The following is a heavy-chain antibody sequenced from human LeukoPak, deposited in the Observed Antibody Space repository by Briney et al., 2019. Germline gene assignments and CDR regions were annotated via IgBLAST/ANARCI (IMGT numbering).Heavy chain of an antibody. D-gene: IGHD1-26*01. V-gene: IGHV3-20*04. CDR2: LNLYGGST. Sequence: GGSLRLSCAASGFTFDDHGMGWVRHAPGGGVEWVSSLNLYGGSTVYADSVKGRFAISRDNAKNSLYLQMNFLRADDTALYYCARAVGSETYSAFDIWGRGTMVTVSS. CDR3: ARAVGSETYSAFDI. J-gene: IGHJ3*02. CDR1: GFTFDDHG.